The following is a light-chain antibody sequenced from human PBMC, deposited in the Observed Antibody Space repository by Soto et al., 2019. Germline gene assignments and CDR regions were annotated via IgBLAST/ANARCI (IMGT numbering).Light chain of an antibody. J-gene: IGKJ2*01. CDR2: ETS. Sequence: DIQMTQSPSSLSASVGDRVTITCQASHDITNYVNWYQQKPGRPPKLVIYETSRLEIGVPSRFSGSKSGADVTFTLYGLQPEDIAQDGCEQYDNLPYTFRQGNKLHI. CDR3: EQYDNLPYT. CDR1: HDITNY. V-gene: IGKV1-33*01.